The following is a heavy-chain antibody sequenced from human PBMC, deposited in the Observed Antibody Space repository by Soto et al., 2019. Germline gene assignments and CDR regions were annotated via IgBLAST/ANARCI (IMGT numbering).Heavy chain of an antibody. J-gene: IGHJ3*02. CDR3: ARGAAGYCSGGSCFTRGGDAFDI. CDR1: GYTFTSYY. Sequence: QVQLVQSGAEVKKPGASVKVSCKASGYTFTSYYMHWVRQAPGQGLEWMGIINPSGGSTSYAQKFQGRVTMSRDTSTSRVYMELSSLRSEDTAVYYCARGAAGYCSGGSCFTRGGDAFDIWGQGTMVTVSS. CDR2: INPSGGST. D-gene: IGHD2-15*01. V-gene: IGHV1-46*03.